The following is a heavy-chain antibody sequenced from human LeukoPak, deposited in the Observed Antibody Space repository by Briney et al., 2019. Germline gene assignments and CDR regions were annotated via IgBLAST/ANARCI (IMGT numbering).Heavy chain of an antibody. CDR1: GGTFSSYA. J-gene: IGHJ4*02. CDR2: IIPIFGTA. CDR3: ARAPYYYDSSGSTLGY. Sequence: SVKVSCKASGGTFSSYAISWVRQAPGQGLEWMGGIIPIFGTANYAQKFQGRVTIITDESTSTAYMELSSLRSDDTAVYYCARAPYYYDSSGSTLGYWGQGTLVTVSS. V-gene: IGHV1-69*05. D-gene: IGHD3-22*01.